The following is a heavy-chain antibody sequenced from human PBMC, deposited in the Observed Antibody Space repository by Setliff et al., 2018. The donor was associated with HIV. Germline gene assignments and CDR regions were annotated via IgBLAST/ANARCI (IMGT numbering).Heavy chain of an antibody. V-gene: IGHV4-34*01. D-gene: IGHD3-16*01. CDR1: GGSFSGYY. Sequence: SETLSLTCAVYGGSFSGYYWSWIRQPPGKGLEWIGEINDNGSTNYNPSLKSRVTISVDTSKNQFSLKLSSVTAADTAVYYCARMLWRWGNYFDYWGQGTLVTVSS. CDR2: INDNGST. J-gene: IGHJ4*02. CDR3: ARMLWRWGNYFDY.